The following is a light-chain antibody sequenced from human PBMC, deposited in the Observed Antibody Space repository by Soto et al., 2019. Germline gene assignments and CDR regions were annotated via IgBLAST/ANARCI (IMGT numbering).Light chain of an antibody. Sequence: DIQLTQSPSLLSASVGDRVTITCRASQGISNYLAWYQQKPGKAPKLLIHSAVTLQSGVPSRFSGSGYGTEFTLTISSLQPEDFATYYCQQRNSYPITFGQGTRLEIK. CDR2: SAV. J-gene: IGKJ5*01. V-gene: IGKV1-9*01. CDR1: QGISNY. CDR3: QQRNSYPIT.